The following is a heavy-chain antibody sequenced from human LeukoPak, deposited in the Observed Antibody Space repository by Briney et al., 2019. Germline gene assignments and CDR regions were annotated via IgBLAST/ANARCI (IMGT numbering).Heavy chain of an antibody. J-gene: IGHJ3*02. D-gene: IGHD3-3*01. V-gene: IGHV1-69*05. CDR2: IIPIFGTA. CDR3: ARVRFLEWLNGDAFDI. Sequence: GASVKVSCKASGGTFSSYAISWVRQAPGQGLEWMGGIIPIFGTANYAQKFQGRVTITTDESTSTAYMELSSLRSEDTAVYYCARVRFLEWLNGDAFDIWGQGTMVTVSS. CDR1: GGTFSSYA.